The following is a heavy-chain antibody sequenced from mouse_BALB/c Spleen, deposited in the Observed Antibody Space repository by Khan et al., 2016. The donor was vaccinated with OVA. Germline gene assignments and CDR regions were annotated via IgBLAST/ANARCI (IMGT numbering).Heavy chain of an antibody. CDR3: TRLAYCYDSEGFDY. Sequence: EVELVESGGDLVKPGGSLKLSCAASGFTFSTYGMSWVRQTPDKRLEWVATVSTGGSYTYYPDSVKGRFTISRDNAKNTLYLQMSSLKSEDTAMFYGTRLAYCYDSEGFDYWGQGTLVTVSA. CDR2: VSTGGSYT. D-gene: IGHD1-1*01. CDR1: GFTFSTYG. V-gene: IGHV5-6*01. J-gene: IGHJ3*01.